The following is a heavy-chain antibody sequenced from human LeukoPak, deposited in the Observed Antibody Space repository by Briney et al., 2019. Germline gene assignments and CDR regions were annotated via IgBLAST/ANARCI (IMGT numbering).Heavy chain of an antibody. CDR1: GFTFSSYW. Sequence: GGSLRLSCAASGFTFSSYWMSWVRQAPGKGLEWVANIKQDGSEKYYVDSVKGRFTISRDNAKNSLYLQMNSLRAEDTAVYYCARGHMGYGDYNGYWGQGTLVTVSS. D-gene: IGHD4-17*01. CDR2: IKQDGSEK. CDR3: ARGHMGYGDYNGY. V-gene: IGHV3-7*01. J-gene: IGHJ4*02.